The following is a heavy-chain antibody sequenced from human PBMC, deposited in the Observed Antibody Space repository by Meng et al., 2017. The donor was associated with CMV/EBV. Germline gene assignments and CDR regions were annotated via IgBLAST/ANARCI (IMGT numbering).Heavy chain of an antibody. V-gene: IGHV4-59*01. CDR1: GGSISSYY. Sequence: LSLPCTVSGGSISSYYWSWIRQPPGKGLEWIGYIYYSGSTNYNPSLKSRVTISVDTSKNQFSLKLSSVTAADTAVYYCARLGYSSSWDPNWGDPGGQG. D-gene: IGHD6-13*01. CDR2: IYYSGST. J-gene: IGHJ5*02. CDR3: ARLGYSSSWDPNWGDP.